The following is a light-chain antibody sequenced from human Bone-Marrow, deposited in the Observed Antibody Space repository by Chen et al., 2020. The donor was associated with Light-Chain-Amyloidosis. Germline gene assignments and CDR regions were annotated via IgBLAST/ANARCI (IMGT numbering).Light chain of an antibody. Sequence: SYVLTQPSSVWVAAGQMATFAGGGNNIGSTSVHWYQQTPGQAPLLVVYAASVRPSGFPRRLSGPNPGKAATLVILTVEAVYVADYCCHVGSRSSDRPMIGGETKLTVL. CDR1: NIGSTS. J-gene: IGLJ2*01. CDR2: AAS. V-gene: IGLV3-21*02. CDR3: HVGSRSSDRPM.